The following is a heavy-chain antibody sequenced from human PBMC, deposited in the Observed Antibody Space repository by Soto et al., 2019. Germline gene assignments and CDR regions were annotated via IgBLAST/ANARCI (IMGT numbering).Heavy chain of an antibody. J-gene: IGHJ3*02. Sequence: GSLRLSCAASGFTFSSYEMNWVRQAPGKGLEWVSYISSSGSTIYYADSVKGRFTISRDNAKNSLYLQMNSLRAEDTAVYYCARVKRPLDAFDIWGQGTMVTVSS. V-gene: IGHV3-48*03. CDR3: ARVKRPLDAFDI. CDR2: ISSSGSTI. CDR1: GFTFSSYE.